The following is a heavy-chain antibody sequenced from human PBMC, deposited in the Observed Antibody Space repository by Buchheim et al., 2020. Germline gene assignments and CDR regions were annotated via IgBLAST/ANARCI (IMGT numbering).Heavy chain of an antibody. J-gene: IGHJ6*02. CDR2: IYYSGST. CDR1: GGSISSYY. D-gene: IGHD2-2*01. V-gene: IGHV4-59*01. CDR3: AREGTNCSSTSCQGGVAPYGMDV. Sequence: QVQLQESGPGLVKPSETLSLTCTVSGGSISSYYWSWIRQPPGKGLEWIGYIYYSGSTNYNPSLKSRVTISVETSKNQFSLKLSSVTAADTAVYYCAREGTNCSSTSCQGGVAPYGMDVWGQGTT.